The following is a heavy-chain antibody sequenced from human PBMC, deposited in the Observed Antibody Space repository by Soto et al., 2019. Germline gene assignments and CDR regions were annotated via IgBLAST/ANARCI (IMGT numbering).Heavy chain of an antibody. J-gene: IGHJ4*02. CDR3: ARQIYDSDTGPNFQYYFDS. CDR2: IDPSDSQT. CDR1: GYSFAGYG. V-gene: IGHV5-10-1*01. D-gene: IGHD3-22*01. Sequence: EESLTISCKVSGYSFAGYGISWVLQKPGKGLEWMGRIDPSDSQTYYSPSFRGHVTISVTKSITTVFLQWSSLRASDTAMYYCARQIYDSDTGPNFQYYFDSWGQGTTVTVSS.